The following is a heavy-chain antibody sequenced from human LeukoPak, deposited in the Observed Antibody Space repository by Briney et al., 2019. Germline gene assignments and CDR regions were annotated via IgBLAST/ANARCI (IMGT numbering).Heavy chain of an antibody. CDR2: INQDGTTK. J-gene: IGHJ4*02. V-gene: IGHV3-7*01. D-gene: IGHD1-1*01. CDR1: GFPFHTFW. Sequence: GGSRRLSCAASGFPFHTFWMSWIRQAPGKGLEWVAHINQDGTTKSYVDSVKGRFTISRDNARNSLYLQVNSLRDEDTAVYYCARDQSSGTGAGTDYWGQGTLVTVSS. CDR3: ARDQSSGTGAGTDY.